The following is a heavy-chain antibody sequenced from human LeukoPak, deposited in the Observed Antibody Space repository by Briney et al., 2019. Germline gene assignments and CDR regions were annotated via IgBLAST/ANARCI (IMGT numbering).Heavy chain of an antibody. Sequence: PGGSLRLSCAASGFTFSSYSMNWVHQAPGKGLEWVGFIRSKAYGGTTEYAASVKGRFTISRDDSKSIAYLQMNSLKTEDTAVYYCTRSPTYYYDSSGPGYWGQGTLVTVSS. CDR3: TRSPTYYYDSSGPGY. CDR1: GFTFSSYS. J-gene: IGHJ4*02. CDR2: IRSKAYGGTT. D-gene: IGHD3-22*01. V-gene: IGHV3-49*04.